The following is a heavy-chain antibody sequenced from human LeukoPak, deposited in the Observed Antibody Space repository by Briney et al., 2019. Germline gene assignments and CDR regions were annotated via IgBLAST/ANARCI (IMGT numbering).Heavy chain of an antibody. Sequence: GGSLRLSCAASGFTFSSYSMNWVRQAPGKGLEWVSSISSSSSYIYYADSVKGRFTISRDNAKNSLYLQMNSLRAEDTAVYYCARDYGDYTTVWDWGQGTLVTVSS. V-gene: IGHV3-21*01. J-gene: IGHJ4*02. D-gene: IGHD4-17*01. CDR3: ARDYGDYTTVWD. CDR2: ISSSSSYI. CDR1: GFTFSSYS.